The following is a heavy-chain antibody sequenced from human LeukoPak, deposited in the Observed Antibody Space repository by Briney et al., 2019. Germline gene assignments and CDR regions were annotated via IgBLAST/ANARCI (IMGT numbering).Heavy chain of an antibody. CDR2: INPSGGST. J-gene: IGHJ4*02. Sequence: GASVKVSCKASGYTFTSYYMHWVRQAPGQGLEWMGIINPSGGSTSYAQKFQGRVTMTRDMSTSTVYMELSSLRSEGTAVYYCARDLGGYDFWSGYHDYWGQGTLVTVSS. V-gene: IGHV1-46*01. CDR1: GYTFTSYY. D-gene: IGHD3-3*01. CDR3: ARDLGGYDFWSGYHDY.